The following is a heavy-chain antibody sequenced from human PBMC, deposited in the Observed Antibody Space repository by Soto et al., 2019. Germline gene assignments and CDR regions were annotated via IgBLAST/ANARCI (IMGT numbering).Heavy chain of an antibody. J-gene: IGHJ4*02. D-gene: IGHD3-22*01. Sequence: GGSLRLCCAASGFTVSSYVMHWVRQGPGKGLEWVAVISYDGSNKYYADSGKGRFTISRDNSKNTLYLQMNSLRAEDTAVYYCAKDHNYYDSSGSLDYWGQGTLVTVSS. V-gene: IGHV3-30*18. CDR1: GFTVSSYV. CDR2: ISYDGSNK. CDR3: AKDHNYYDSSGSLDY.